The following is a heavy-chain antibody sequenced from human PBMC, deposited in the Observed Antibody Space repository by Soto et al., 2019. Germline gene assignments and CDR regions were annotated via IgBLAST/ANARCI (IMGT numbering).Heavy chain of an antibody. J-gene: IGHJ4*02. CDR2: IYSGGST. CDR3: ARDHHSSGWYFYFDY. D-gene: IGHD6-19*01. V-gene: IGHV3-53*01. CDR1: GSTVSSNY. Sequence: GGSLRLSCAASGSTVSSNYMSWVRQAPGKGLEWVSVIYSGGSTYYADSVKGRFTISRDNSKNTLYLQMNSLRAEDTAVYYCARDHHSSGWYFYFDYWGQGTLVTVSS.